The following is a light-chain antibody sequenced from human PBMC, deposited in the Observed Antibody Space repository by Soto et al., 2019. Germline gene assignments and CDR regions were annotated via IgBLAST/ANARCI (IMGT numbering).Light chain of an antibody. J-gene: IGLJ2*01. Sequence: QSALTQPASVSGSPGQSITISCTGTSSDIGVYKLVSWYQQHPGKAHKLMIYEVSNRPAGVSNRFSGSTSGNTAYLTISGLQSEDEADYFCRSYTTSTTLVFVGGTTLTVL. CDR2: EVS. V-gene: IGLV2-14*01. CDR3: RSYTTSTTLV. CDR1: SSDIGVYKL.